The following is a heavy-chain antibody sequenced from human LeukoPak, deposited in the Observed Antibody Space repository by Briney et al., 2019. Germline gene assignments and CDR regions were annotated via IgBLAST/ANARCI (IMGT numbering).Heavy chain of an antibody. CDR2: IYNSGTT. CDR1: SGSISSDSYY. V-gene: IGHV4-61*02. CDR3: AAPAGMTAFDI. Sequence: SSETLSLTCTVSSGSISSDSYYWSWIRQPAGKGLEWIGRIYNSGTTNYNSSLKSRVTISIDTSKNQFSLKLSSVTAADTAVYYCAAPAGMTAFDIWGQGTVVTVSS. J-gene: IGHJ3*02. D-gene: IGHD1-1*01.